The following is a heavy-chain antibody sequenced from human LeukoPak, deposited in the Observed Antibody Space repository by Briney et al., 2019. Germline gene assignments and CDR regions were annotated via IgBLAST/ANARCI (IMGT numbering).Heavy chain of an antibody. CDR3: TRGRPREDTWLDP. CDR2: IESGSSV. J-gene: IGHJ5*02. Sequence: PGGSLRLSCAASGFTVSVNSLSWVRQAPGKGLEWVSVIESGSSVSYADSVKGRFTISRDNSKNTVFLQMNSPRPEDTSIYYCTRGRPREDTWLDPWGQGTLVTVSS. D-gene: IGHD1-26*01. V-gene: IGHV3-66*02. CDR1: GFTVSVNS.